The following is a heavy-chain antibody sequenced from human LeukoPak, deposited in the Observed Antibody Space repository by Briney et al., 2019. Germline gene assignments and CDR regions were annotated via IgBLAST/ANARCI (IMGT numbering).Heavy chain of an antibody. V-gene: IGHV4-59*01. Sequence: SETLSLTCTVSGGSISSYYWSWIRQPPGKGLEWIGYIYNSGSTNYNPSLKSRVTISVDTSKNQFSLKLSSVTAADTAMYYSARDSSDGNYFDYWGQGTLVTVSS. CDR1: GGSISSYY. CDR3: ARDSSDGNYFDY. J-gene: IGHJ4*02. CDR2: IYNSGST.